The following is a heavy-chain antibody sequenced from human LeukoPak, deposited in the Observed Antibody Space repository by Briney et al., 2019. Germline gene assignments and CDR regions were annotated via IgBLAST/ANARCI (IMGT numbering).Heavy chain of an antibody. J-gene: IGHJ4*02. CDR2: INPGGSEK. D-gene: IGHD5-18*01. V-gene: IGHV3-7*01. CDR3: ARDLAYSRLDY. Sequence: GGSLRLSCAVSGLTFSSSWMDWVRQAPGKGLEWVASINPGGSEKYSADSVKGRFTISRDNAKNSLYLQMDSLRVEDTAFYYCARDLAYSRLDYWGQGMLVTVSS. CDR1: GLTFSSSW.